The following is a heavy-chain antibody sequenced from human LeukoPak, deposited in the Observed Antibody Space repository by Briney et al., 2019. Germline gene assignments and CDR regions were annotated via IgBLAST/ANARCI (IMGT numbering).Heavy chain of an antibody. Sequence: ASVKVSCKASGYTFTSYGISWVRQAPGQGLEWMGWISAYNGNTNYAQKLQGRVTMTTDTSTSTAYMELRSLRSDDTAVYYCARVPVSGYSSSWYGFGFHWFDPWGQGTLVTVSS. J-gene: IGHJ5*02. CDR3: ARVPVSGYSSSWYGFGFHWFDP. CDR1: GYTFTSYG. CDR2: ISAYNGNT. D-gene: IGHD6-13*01. V-gene: IGHV1-18*01.